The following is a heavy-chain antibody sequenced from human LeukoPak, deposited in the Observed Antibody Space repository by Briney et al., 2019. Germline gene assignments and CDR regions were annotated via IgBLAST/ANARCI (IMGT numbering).Heavy chain of an antibody. CDR3: ARNLIVVVPAAIPTRGNWFDP. D-gene: IGHD2-2*02. V-gene: IGHV4-38-2*01. CDR1: GYSISSGYY. J-gene: IGHJ5*02. CDR2: IYHSGST. Sequence: SGTLSLTCAVSGYSISSGYYWGWIRQPPGKGLEWIGSIYHSGSTYYNPSLKSRVTISVDTSKNQFSLKLSSVTAADTAVYYCARNLIVVVPAAIPTRGNWFDPWGQGTLVTVSS.